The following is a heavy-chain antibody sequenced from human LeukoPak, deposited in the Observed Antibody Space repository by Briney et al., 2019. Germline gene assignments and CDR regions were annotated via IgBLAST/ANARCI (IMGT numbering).Heavy chain of an antibody. J-gene: IGHJ5*02. D-gene: IGHD1-26*01. V-gene: IGHV4-39*07. CDR2: IYYSGST. CDR1: GGSISSSSYY. Sequence: PETLSLTCTVSGGSISSSSYYWGWIRQPPGKGLEWIGSIYYSGSTYYNPSLKSRVTISVDTSKNQFSLKLSSVTAADTAVYYCARDRSVVGATTGWFDPWGQGTLVTVSS. CDR3: ARDRSVVGATTGWFDP.